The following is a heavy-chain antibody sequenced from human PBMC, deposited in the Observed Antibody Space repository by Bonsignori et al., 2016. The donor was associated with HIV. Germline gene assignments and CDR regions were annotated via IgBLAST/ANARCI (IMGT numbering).Heavy chain of an antibody. Sequence: QVQLQESGPGLVKPSETLSLTCTVSGGSVSSGSYYWSWIRQPPGKGLEWIGYIYYSGSTNYNPSLKSRVTISVDTSKNQFSLKLSSVTAADTAVYYCARVGYYDFWSGYYLSGRYGMDVWGQGTTVTVYS. CDR2: IYYSGST. D-gene: IGHD3-3*01. J-gene: IGHJ6*02. V-gene: IGHV4-61*01. CDR3: ARVGYYDFWSGYYLSGRYGMDV. CDR1: GGSVSSGSYY.